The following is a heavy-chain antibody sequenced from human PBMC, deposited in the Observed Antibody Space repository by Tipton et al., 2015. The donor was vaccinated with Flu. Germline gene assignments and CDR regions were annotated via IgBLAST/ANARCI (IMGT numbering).Heavy chain of an antibody. J-gene: IGHJ4*02. V-gene: IGHV4-59*11. CDR1: GDSISSHY. Sequence: TLSLTCTVSGDSISSHYWSWIRQPPGKGLEWIGYIYFTGSTNYNPSLKSRFTISVDMSKNQFSLKLTSVTAADTAVYYCARGGGSPSYWGQGTLVTVSS. D-gene: IGHD2-15*01. CDR2: IYFTGST. CDR3: ARGGGSPSY.